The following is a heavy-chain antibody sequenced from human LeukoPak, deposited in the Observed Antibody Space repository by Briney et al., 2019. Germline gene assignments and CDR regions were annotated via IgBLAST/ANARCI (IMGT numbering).Heavy chain of an antibody. J-gene: IGHJ6*02. CDR3: VRGGFGHAMDV. CDR2: INNDGSGT. D-gene: IGHD3-10*01. Sequence: GGSLRLSCAASGFTFSSYWMHWVRQAPGKGLVWVSVINNDGSGTNYADSVKGRSTVSRDNAKNTLYLQMTSLGAEDTAVYYCVRGGFGHAMDVWGQGTTVTVSS. V-gene: IGHV3-74*01. CDR1: GFTFSSYW.